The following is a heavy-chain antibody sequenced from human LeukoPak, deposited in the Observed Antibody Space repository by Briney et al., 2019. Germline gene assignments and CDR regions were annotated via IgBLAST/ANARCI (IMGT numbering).Heavy chain of an antibody. CDR1: GFSFSDSA. D-gene: IGHD1-26*01. Sequence: GGSLRLSCAASGFSFSDSALHWVRQAPGKGLEWVSYISGTSSHIYYADSVKGRFTISRDNAKNSLYLQMNSLRAEDTAVYYCATVRSPFSGSYPGYFDYWGQGTQVTVSS. CDR2: ISGTSSHI. CDR3: ATVRSPFSGSYPGYFDY. J-gene: IGHJ4*02. V-gene: IGHV3-21*01.